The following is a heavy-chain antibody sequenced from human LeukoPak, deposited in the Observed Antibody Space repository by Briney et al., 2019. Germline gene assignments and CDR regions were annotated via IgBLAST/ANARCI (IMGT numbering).Heavy chain of an antibody. J-gene: IGHJ4*02. CDR1: GYTFTSYD. D-gene: IGHD6-6*01. CDR2: INPISGST. CDR3: GGGPQPREIAA. V-gene: IGHV1-46*01. Sequence: ASVKVSCKASGYTFTSYDINWVRQAPGQGLEWMGIINPISGSTSYAQKFQGRVTMTRDTSTSTAYMELSSLRPEDTAVYYCGGGPQPREIAAWGQGTLVTVSS.